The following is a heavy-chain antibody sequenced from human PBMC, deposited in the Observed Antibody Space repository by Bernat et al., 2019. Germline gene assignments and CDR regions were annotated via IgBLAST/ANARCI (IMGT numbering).Heavy chain of an antibody. CDR2: IIPILGIA. V-gene: IGHV1-69*02. CDR3: ARGYAKRPFGY. CDR1: GGTFSSYT. J-gene: IGHJ4*02. Sequence: QVQLVQSGAEVKKPGSSVKVSCKASGGTFSSYTISWVRQAPGQGLEWMGRIIPILGIANYAQKFQGRVTITADKSTSTAYMELSSLRSEDTAVYYCARGYAKRPFGYWGQGTLVTVSS. D-gene: IGHD2-15*01.